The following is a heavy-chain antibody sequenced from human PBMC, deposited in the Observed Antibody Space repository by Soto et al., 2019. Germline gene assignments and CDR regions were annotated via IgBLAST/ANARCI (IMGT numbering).Heavy chain of an antibody. Sequence: GLSLRLSCAASGFTFSSYGMHWVRQAPGKGLEWVAVISYDGSNKYYADSVKGRFTISRDNSKNTLYLQMNSLRAEDTAVYYCAKARAKWFDYWGQGTLVTVSS. CDR1: GFTFSSYG. CDR3: AKARAKWFDY. J-gene: IGHJ4*02. D-gene: IGHD1-26*01. V-gene: IGHV3-30*18. CDR2: ISYDGSNK.